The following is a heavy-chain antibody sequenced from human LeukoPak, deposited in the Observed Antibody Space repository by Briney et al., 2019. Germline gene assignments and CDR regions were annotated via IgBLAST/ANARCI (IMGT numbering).Heavy chain of an antibody. V-gene: IGHV1-69*13. D-gene: IGHD3-22*01. J-gene: IGHJ4*02. CDR2: IIPIFGTA. CDR3: ARGDYYDSSGYYSV. Sequence: VASVKVSCKVSGYTLTELSMHWVRQAPGQGLEWMGGIIPIFGTANYAQKFQGRVTITADESTSTAYMELSSLRSEDTAVYYCARGDYYDSSGYYSVWGQGTLVTVSS. CDR1: GYTLTELS.